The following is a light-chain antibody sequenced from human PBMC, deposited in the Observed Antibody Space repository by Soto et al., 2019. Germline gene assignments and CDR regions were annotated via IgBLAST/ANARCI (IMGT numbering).Light chain of an antibody. CDR1: QSVSSN. J-gene: IGKJ1*01. CDR2: GAS. CDR3: LQCGASWT. V-gene: IGKV3-15*01. Sequence: EIVMAQSPATLSVSPGERATLSCRASQSVSSNLAWYQQKRGQAPRLLIYGASSRATGIPARFSGSGSGTEFTLTVSRLEPEDFAVYYCLQCGASWTFGQGTKVDIK.